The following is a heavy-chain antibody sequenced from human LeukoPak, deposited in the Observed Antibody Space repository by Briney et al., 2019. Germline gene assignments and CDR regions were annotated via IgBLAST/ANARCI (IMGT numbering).Heavy chain of an antibody. D-gene: IGHD6-25*01. V-gene: IGHV1-2*02. J-gene: IGHJ4*02. CDR1: GYTFTAYY. CDR2: ITPNSGGT. Sequence: ASVKVSCKSSGYTFTAYYIHWVRQAPGQGLEWMGWITPNSGGTNYAQKFQGRVTMTRDRSISTAYMELSSLRSDDTAVYYCASPAAAGIHPFFDYWGQGTLVTVSS. CDR3: ASPAAAGIHPFFDY.